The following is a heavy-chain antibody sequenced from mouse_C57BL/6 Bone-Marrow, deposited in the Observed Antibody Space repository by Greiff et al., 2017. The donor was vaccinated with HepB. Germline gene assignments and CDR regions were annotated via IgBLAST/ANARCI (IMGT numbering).Heavy chain of an antibody. Sequence: VQLQQSGPELVKPGASVKLSCKASGYTFTSYDINWVKQRPGQGLEWIGWIYPRDGSTKYNEKFKGKATLTVDPSSSTAYMELHSLTSEDSAVYFCAEGPWDAWFAYWGQGTLVTVSA. CDR2: IYPRDGST. J-gene: IGHJ3*01. CDR3: AEGPWDAWFAY. CDR1: GYTFTSYD. D-gene: IGHD4-1*01. V-gene: IGHV1-85*01.